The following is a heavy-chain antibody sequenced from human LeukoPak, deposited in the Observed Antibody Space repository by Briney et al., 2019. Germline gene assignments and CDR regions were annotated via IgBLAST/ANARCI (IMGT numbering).Heavy chain of an antibody. V-gene: IGHV1-2*02. J-gene: IGHJ4*02. CDR3: ARRLEYYDSSGYYYYFDY. Sequence: ASVKVSCKASGYTFTGYYMHWVRQAPGQGLEWMGWINPNSGGTNYAQKFQSRVTMTRDTSISTAYMELSRLRSDDTAVYYCARRLEYYDSSGYYYYFDYWGQGTLVTVSS. D-gene: IGHD3-22*01. CDR1: GYTFTGYY. CDR2: INPNSGGT.